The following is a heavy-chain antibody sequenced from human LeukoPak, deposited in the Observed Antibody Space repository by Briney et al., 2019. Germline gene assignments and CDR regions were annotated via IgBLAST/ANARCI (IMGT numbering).Heavy chain of an antibody. CDR1: GFTFSSYA. Sequence: GRSLRLSCAASGFTFSSYAMHWVRQAPGKGLEWVAVISYDGSNKYYADSVKGRFTISRDNSKNTLYLQMNSLRAEDTAVYYCARARVRGVPLGMDVWGKGTTVTVSS. D-gene: IGHD3-10*01. CDR2: ISYDGSNK. J-gene: IGHJ6*04. V-gene: IGHV3-30*04. CDR3: ARARVRGVPLGMDV.